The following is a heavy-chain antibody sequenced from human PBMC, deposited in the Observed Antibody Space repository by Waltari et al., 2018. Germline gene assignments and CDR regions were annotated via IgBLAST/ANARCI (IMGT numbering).Heavy chain of an antibody. CDR3: AKAIGRAAAGTPFDY. CDR1: GSTFDDYA. CDR2: ISWNSGSI. Sequence: EVQLVESGGGLVQPGRSLRLSCAASGSTFDDYAMHWVRQAPGKGLEWVSGISWNSGSIGYADSVKGRFTISRDNAKNSLYLQMNSLRAEDMALYYCAKAIGRAAAGTPFDYWGQGTLVTVSS. J-gene: IGHJ4*02. V-gene: IGHV3-9*03. D-gene: IGHD6-13*01.